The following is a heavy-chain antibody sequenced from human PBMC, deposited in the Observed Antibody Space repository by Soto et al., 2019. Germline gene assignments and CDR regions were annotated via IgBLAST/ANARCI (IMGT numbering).Heavy chain of an antibody. D-gene: IGHD2-8*02. V-gene: IGHV1-2*02. J-gene: IGHJ4*02. Sequence: HEHLVQSGAEVKRPGASLKVSCKASGYSFTGYYIHWVRQAPGQGLEWMGWINPDSGATNYAQNFQGRVTLPSDTSISTASKDLTSLTSDDTAVYYCARGDYGTGGYPFPYFDYWGQGTLVIVSS. CDR2: INPDSGAT. CDR3: ARGDYGTGGYPFPYFDY. CDR1: GYSFTGYY.